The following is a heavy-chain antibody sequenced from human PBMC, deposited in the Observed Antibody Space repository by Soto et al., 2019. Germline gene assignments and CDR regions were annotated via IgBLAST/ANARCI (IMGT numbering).Heavy chain of an antibody. J-gene: IGHJ6*02. V-gene: IGHV3-23*01. D-gene: IGHD6-13*01. Sequence: VQLLESGGGLVQPGGSLRLSCAASGFTFSSYAMSWVRQAPGKGLEWVSVISGSGDSTYYADSVRGRFTISRGNSKNTLYLQMNSLRAEDTAVYYCAKDRDGAAAGPTKFYGMDVWGQGTTVTVSS. CDR2: ISGSGDST. CDR1: GFTFSSYA. CDR3: AKDRDGAAAGPTKFYGMDV.